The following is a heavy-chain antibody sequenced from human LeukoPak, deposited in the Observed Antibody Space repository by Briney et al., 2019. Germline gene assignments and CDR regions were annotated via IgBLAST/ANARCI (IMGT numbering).Heavy chain of an antibody. V-gene: IGHV3-48*02. CDR2: ISSSSSNI. CDR1: GFTFSSYS. D-gene: IGHD6-19*01. J-gene: IGHJ4*02. CDR3: AREGLLGSGWSHFDY. Sequence: QTGGSLRLSCAASGFTFSSYSMNWVRQAPGKGREWVSYISSSSSNIYYADSVKGRFTISRDNAKNSLYLQMNSLRDEDTAVYYCAREGLLGSGWSHFDYWGQGTLVTVSS.